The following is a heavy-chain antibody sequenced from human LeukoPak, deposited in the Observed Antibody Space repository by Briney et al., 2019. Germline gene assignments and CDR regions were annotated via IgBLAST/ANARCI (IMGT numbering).Heavy chain of an antibody. CDR3: AQMQRVTTGTTTAYYMDV. J-gene: IGHJ6*03. D-gene: IGHD1-1*01. Sequence: SGPALVKPTQTLTLTCTFSGLSLSTYGMCVSWIRQPPGKALEWLARIDWDDDKYYSTSLKTRLTFSKDTSKNQAVLTVTNVDPVDTATYYCAQMQRVTTGTTTAYYMDVWDKGTTVTVSS. CDR1: GLSLSTYGMC. CDR2: IDWDDDK. V-gene: IGHV2-70*11.